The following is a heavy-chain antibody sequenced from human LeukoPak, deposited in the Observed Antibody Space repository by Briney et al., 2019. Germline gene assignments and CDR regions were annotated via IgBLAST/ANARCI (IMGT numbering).Heavy chain of an antibody. J-gene: IGHJ3*01. CDR2: IKQDGSDK. CDR1: GFPFSSHY. V-gene: IGHV3-7*01. Sequence: GGSVRLSCVASGFPFSSHYISWIRQAPGKGLEWVANIKQDGSDKYYLDSVKGRFTISRDNARSSLYLQMNSLRVEDTALYYCAREADGFDVWGQGTMVTVSS. CDR3: AREADGFDV.